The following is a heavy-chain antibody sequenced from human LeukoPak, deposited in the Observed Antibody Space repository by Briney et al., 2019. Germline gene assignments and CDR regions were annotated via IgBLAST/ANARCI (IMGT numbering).Heavy chain of an antibody. J-gene: IGHJ4*02. CDR2: ISYHGSDI. CDR3: ARDEGVTYIYGYHY. V-gene: IGHV3-30-3*01. Sequence: GGSLRLSCAASGFTFSSYAMHWVRQAPGKGLEWVALISYHGSDIYYAGSVKGRFTISRDNSKSTLYLQMNSLRAEDTAVYYCARDEGVTYIYGYHYWGQGTLVTVSS. CDR1: GFTFSSYA. D-gene: IGHD5-18*01.